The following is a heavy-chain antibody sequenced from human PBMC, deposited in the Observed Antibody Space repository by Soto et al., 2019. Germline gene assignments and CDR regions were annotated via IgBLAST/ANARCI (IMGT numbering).Heavy chain of an antibody. CDR1: GLTISSYS. CDR2: ISSSSSYI. Sequence: PGGSLIVSCAASGLTISSYSMNWVSKATGKGLEWVSSISSSSSYIYYADSVKGRFTISRDNAKNSLYLQMNSLRAEDTAVYYCARVVDYYDPYYYYGMDVWGQGTTVTVSS. J-gene: IGHJ6*02. D-gene: IGHD3-22*01. V-gene: IGHV3-21*01. CDR3: ARVVDYYDPYYYYGMDV.